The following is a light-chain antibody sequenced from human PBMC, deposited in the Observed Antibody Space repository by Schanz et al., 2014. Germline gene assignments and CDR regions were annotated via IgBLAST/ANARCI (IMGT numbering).Light chain of an antibody. V-gene: IGKV1-5*01. J-gene: IGKJ2*01. CDR3: QQHKSYAPYT. CDR1: QSISIW. Sequence: DIQMTQSPSTLSASVGDRVTITCRASQSISIWLAWYQQKPGKAPKLLIYDASTLESGVPSRFSGSGSGTEYNLAISSLQRDDLGANYWQQHKSYAPYTFGQGTKVEIK. CDR2: DAS.